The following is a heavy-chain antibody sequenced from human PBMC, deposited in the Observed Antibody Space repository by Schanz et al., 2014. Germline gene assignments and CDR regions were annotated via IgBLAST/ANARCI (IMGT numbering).Heavy chain of an antibody. Sequence: EVQLVESGGGLVQPGGSLRLSCTASGFTFSSNSMNWVRQAPGKGLEWVSAISGSGGSTYYADSVKGRFTFSRDNSKNTLYLQMNRQRAEDTAVYYCAKGRFGELSAFDIWGQGTMVTVSS. J-gene: IGHJ3*02. V-gene: IGHV3-23*04. D-gene: IGHD3-10*01. CDR1: GFTFSSNS. CDR2: ISGSGGST. CDR3: AKGRFGELSAFDI.